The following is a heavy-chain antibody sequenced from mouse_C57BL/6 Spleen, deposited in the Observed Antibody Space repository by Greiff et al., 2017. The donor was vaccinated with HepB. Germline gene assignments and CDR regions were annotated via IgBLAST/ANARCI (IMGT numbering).Heavy chain of an antibody. CDR2: IYPGDGDT. CDR1: GYAFSSSW. V-gene: IGHV1-82*01. Sequence: LVESGPELVKPGASVKISCKASGYAFSSSWMNWVKQRPGKGLEWIGRIYPGDGDTNYNGKFKGKATLTADKSSSTAYMQLSSLTSEDSAVYFCAREGGSYGNYGAMDYWGQGTSVTVSS. D-gene: IGHD2-1*01. J-gene: IGHJ4*01. CDR3: AREGGSYGNYGAMDY.